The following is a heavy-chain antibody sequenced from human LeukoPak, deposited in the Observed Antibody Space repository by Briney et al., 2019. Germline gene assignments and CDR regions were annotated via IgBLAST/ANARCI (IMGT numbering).Heavy chain of an antibody. J-gene: IGHJ5*02. CDR1: GYTFTTYG. Sequence: ASVKVSCKASGYTFTTYGITWVRQAPGQGLEWMGWISAYNCNTNYAPKLQGRVTMTTDTSTSTAYMELRSLRSDDTAVYYCASCLNYYDSSGYLLADYNWFDPWGQGTLVTVSS. V-gene: IGHV1-18*01. CDR2: ISAYNCNT. CDR3: ASCLNYYDSSGYLLADYNWFDP. D-gene: IGHD3-22*01.